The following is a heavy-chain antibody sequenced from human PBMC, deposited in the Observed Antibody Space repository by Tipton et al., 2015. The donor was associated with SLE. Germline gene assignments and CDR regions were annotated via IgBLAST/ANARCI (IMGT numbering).Heavy chain of an antibody. Sequence: TLSLTCTVSGGSISSYYWSWIRQPPGKGLEWIGYIYTSGSTNYNPSLKSRVTISVDRSKNQFSLKLSSVTAADTAVYYCARESGSSGWYGAFDIWGQGTMVTVSS. J-gene: IGHJ3*02. CDR2: IYTSGST. CDR1: GGSISSYY. CDR3: ARESGSSGWYGAFDI. V-gene: IGHV4-4*09. D-gene: IGHD6-19*01.